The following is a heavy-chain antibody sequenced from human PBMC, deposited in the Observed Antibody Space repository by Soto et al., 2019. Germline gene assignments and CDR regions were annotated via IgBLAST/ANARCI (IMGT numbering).Heavy chain of an antibody. CDR3: ARDHSRLGWKDAFDI. V-gene: IGHV1-46*01. J-gene: IGHJ3*02. Sequence: ASVKVSCKASGYTFTSYYMHWVRQAPGQGLEWMGRINPSRGSANYAQKFQGRVTTTADKSTSTAYMELSSLRSEDTAVYYCARDHSRLGWKDAFDIWGQGTMVTVSS. CDR1: GYTFTSYY. D-gene: IGHD1-1*01. CDR2: INPSRGSA.